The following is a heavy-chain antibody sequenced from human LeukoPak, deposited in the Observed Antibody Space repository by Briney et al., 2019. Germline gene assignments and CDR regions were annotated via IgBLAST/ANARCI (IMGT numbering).Heavy chain of an antibody. Sequence: SQTLSLTCTVSGGSISSYYWSWIRQPPGRGLEWIGYIYYSGSTNYNPSLKSRVTISVDTSKNQFSLKLSSVTAADTAVYYCARQRLSTVTRVFDYWGQGTLVTVSS. V-gene: IGHV4-59*08. J-gene: IGHJ4*02. D-gene: IGHD4-17*01. CDR3: ARQRLSTVTRVFDY. CDR2: IYYSGST. CDR1: GGSISSYY.